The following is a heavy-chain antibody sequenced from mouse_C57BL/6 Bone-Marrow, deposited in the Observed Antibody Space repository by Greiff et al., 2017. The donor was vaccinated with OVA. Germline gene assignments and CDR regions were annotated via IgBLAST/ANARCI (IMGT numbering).Heavy chain of an antibody. J-gene: IGHJ1*03. CDR2: IYPGSGST. D-gene: IGHD1-1*01. V-gene: IGHV1-55*01. Sequence: VQLQQSGAELVKPGASVKMSCKASGYTFTSYWITWVKQRPGQGLEWIGDIYPGSGSTNYNEKFKSKATLTVDTSSSTAYMQLSSLTSEDSAVYYCARGVLITTVRYFDVWGTGTTVTVSS. CDR1: GYTFTSYW. CDR3: ARGVLITTVRYFDV.